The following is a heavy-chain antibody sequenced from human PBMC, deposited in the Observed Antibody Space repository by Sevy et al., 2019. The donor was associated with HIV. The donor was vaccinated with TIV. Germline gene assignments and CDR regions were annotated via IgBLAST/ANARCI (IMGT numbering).Heavy chain of an antibody. CDR2: LSFGCGKI. V-gene: IGHV3-23*01. D-gene: IGHD2-8*01. Sequence: GGSLRLSCAVSGFNFNIYSMSWVRQAPGKGLEWVSTLSFGCGKINYADSVQGRFIISRDDSKNTLYLQMNSLRAEDTAVYFCAREGCTRPHDYWGQGTLVTVSS. CDR3: AREGCTRPHDY. J-gene: IGHJ4*02. CDR1: GFNFNIYS.